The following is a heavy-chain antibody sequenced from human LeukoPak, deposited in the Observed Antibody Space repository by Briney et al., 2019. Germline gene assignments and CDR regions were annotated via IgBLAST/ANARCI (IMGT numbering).Heavy chain of an antibody. Sequence: PGRSLRLSCAASGFTFDDYAMHWVRQAPGKGLEWVSGISWNSGNIDYADSVKGRFTISRDNAKNSLYLQMNSLRAEDTALYYCAKGASGYSSGWTDYWGQGTLV. D-gene: IGHD6-19*01. CDR1: GFTFDDYA. J-gene: IGHJ4*02. V-gene: IGHV3-9*01. CDR2: ISWNSGNI. CDR3: AKGASGYSSGWTDY.